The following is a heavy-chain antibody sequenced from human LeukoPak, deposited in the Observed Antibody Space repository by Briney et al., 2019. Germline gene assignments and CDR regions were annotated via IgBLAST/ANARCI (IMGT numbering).Heavy chain of an antibody. D-gene: IGHD6-19*01. CDR2: ISGSGGST. J-gene: IGHJ4*02. CDR1: GFTFSSYA. V-gene: IGHV3-23*01. CDR3: AKDWGVTVAGTFDY. Sequence: GGSLRLSCAASGFTFSSYAMSWVRQAPGKGLEWVSAISGSGGSTYYADSVKGRFTISRDNSKNTLYLQMNSLRAEDTAVYFCAKDWGVTVAGTFDYWGQGTLVTVSS.